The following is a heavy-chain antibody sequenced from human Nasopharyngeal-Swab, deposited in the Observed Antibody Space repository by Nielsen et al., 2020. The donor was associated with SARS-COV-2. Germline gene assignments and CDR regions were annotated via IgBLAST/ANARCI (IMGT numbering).Heavy chain of an antibody. CDR3: ATVRDIAAAGNGSNWFDP. CDR1: GYTLTELS. CDR2: FDPEDGET. V-gene: IGHV1-24*01. D-gene: IGHD6-13*01. Sequence: ASVKVSCKVSGYTLTELSMHWVRQAPGKGLEWMGGFDPEDGETIYARKFQGRVTMTEDTSTDTAYMELSSLRSEDTAVYYCATVRDIAAAGNGSNWFDPWGQGTLVTVSS. J-gene: IGHJ5*02.